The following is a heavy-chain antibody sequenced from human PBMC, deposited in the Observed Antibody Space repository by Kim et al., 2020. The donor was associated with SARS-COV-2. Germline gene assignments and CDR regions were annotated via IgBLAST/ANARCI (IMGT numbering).Heavy chain of an antibody. CDR2: ISAYNGNT. J-gene: IGHJ3*02. D-gene: IGHD2-21*02. CDR3: ARDRDCGGDCYPDAFDI. Sequence: ASVKVSCKASGYTFTNYGISWVRQAPGQGLEWMGWISAYNGNTNYAQNLQGRVTMTTDTSTSTVYMELRSLRSDDTAVYYRARDRDCGGDCYPDAFDIWGHGTMVTVSS. CDR1: GYTFTNYG. V-gene: IGHV1-18*01.